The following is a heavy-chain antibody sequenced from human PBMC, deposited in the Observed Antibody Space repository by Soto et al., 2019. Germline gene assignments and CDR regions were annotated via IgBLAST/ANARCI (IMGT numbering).Heavy chain of an antibody. D-gene: IGHD3-10*01. CDR1: GGTFSSYA. J-gene: IGHJ6*02. CDR3: ARVDGSGSYYYYGMDV. Sequence: QVQLVQSGAEVKKPGSSVKVSCKASGGTFSSYAISWVRQAPGQGLEWMGGIIPIFGTANYAQKFQGRVTITADKSTSTAYIELSSLRSEDTAVYYCARVDGSGSYYYYGMDVWGQGTTVTVSS. CDR2: IIPIFGTA. V-gene: IGHV1-69*06.